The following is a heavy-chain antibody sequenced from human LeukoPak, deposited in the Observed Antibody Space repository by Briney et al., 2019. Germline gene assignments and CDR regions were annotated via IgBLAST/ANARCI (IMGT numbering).Heavy chain of an antibody. J-gene: IGHJ4*02. D-gene: IGHD3-22*01. Sequence: LRLSCAASGFTFSSYAMSWVRQAPGKGLEWIGYIYHSGSTYYNPSLKSRVTISVDRSKNQFSLKLSSVTAADTAVYYCARRFYDSSGYSIDYWGQGTLVTVSS. CDR1: GFTFSSYA. V-gene: IGHV4-30-2*01. CDR2: IYHSGST. CDR3: ARRFYDSSGYSIDY.